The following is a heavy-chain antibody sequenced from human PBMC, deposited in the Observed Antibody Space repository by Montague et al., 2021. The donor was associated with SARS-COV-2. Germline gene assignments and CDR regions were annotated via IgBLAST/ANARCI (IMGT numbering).Heavy chain of an antibody. V-gene: IGHV3-48*03. CDR2: ISSSGSTT. D-gene: IGHD2-8*02. CDR3: AREGFTGKYVEY. Sequence: SLRLSCAGSGFTFSNYEMNWVRQAPGKGLEWISDISSSGSTTYYIDSVKGRFTISRDNAKNSLHRQMNSLRAEDTAVYYCAREGFTGKYVEYWGQGTLVTVSS. CDR1: GFTFSNYE. J-gene: IGHJ4*02.